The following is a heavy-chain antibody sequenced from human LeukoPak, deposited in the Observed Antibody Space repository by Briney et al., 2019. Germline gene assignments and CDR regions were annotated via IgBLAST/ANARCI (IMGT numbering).Heavy chain of an antibody. D-gene: IGHD2-8*01. CDR3: AKGHTYGMI. CDR2: ISSSGTTM. CDR1: GFTFSDYY. Sequence: GGSLRLSRAASGFTFSDYYMSWIRQTPGKGLEWVSYISSSGTTMEYAKSVKGRFTISRDNAKDSLYLQMNSLEAEDTAVYYCAKGHTYGMIWGQGTLVSVSS. V-gene: IGHV3-11*01. J-gene: IGHJ4*02.